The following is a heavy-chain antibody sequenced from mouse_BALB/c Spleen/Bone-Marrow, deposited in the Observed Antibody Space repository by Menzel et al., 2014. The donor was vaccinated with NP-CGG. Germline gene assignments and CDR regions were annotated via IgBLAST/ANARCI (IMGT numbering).Heavy chain of an antibody. CDR2: ISYSGST. J-gene: IGHJ4*01. CDR1: GDSITSGY. Sequence: VQLQQSGPSLVKPSQTLSLTCSVTGDSITSGYWNWIRKFPGNKLEYMGYISYSGSTYYNPSLKSRISITRDTSKNQYYLQLNSVTTEDTATYYCARHRYGYSYAMDYWGQGTSVTVSS. D-gene: IGHD2-14*01. CDR3: ARHRYGYSYAMDY. V-gene: IGHV3-8*02.